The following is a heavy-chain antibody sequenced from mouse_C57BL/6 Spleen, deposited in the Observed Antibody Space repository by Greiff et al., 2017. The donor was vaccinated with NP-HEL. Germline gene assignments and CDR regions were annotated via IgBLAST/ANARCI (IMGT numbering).Heavy chain of an antibody. J-gene: IGHJ3*01. Sequence: EVKLVESGGGLVKPGGSLKLSCAASGFTFSDYGMHWVRQAPEKVLEWVAYISSGSSTIYYADTVKGRFTISRDNAKNTLFLQMTRLRSEDTAMYYCGNEAANWDWFAYWGQGTLVTVSA. V-gene: IGHV5-17*01. D-gene: IGHD4-1*01. CDR3: GNEAANWDWFAY. CDR1: GFTFSDYG. CDR2: ISSGSSTI.